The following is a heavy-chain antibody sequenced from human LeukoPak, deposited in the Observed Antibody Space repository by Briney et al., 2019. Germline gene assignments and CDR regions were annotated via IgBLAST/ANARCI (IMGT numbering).Heavy chain of an antibody. J-gene: IGHJ4*02. CDR3: ARASPYSSSSGFAY. Sequence: ASVKVSCKASGYTFTGYYMHWVRQAPGQGLEWMGWINPNSGGTNYAQEFQGRVTMTRDTSITTAYMELNRLRSDDTAVYYCARASPYSSSSGFAYWGQGTLVTVSS. CDR1: GYTFTGYY. V-gene: IGHV1-2*02. D-gene: IGHD6-6*01. CDR2: INPNSGGT.